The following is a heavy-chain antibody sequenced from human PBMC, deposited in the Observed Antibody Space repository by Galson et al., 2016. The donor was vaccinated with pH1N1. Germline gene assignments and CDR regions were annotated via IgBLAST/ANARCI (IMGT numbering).Heavy chain of an antibody. Sequence: SLRLSCAASGSNSDYNMNWVRSAPGKGLEWVTSISGSGGRKHYADSVQGRFIISRDNSKNTVYLQMNSLRAGDTALYFCAKGGYGDSGLDVFDIWGQWTMVIVSS. D-gene: IGHD4-17*01. CDR1: GSNSDYN. V-gene: IGHV3-23*01. J-gene: IGHJ3*02. CDR3: AKGGYGDSGLDVFDI. CDR2: ISGSGGRK.